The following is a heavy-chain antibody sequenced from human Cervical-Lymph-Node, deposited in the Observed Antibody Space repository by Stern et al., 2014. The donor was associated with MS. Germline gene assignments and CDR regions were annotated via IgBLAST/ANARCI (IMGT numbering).Heavy chain of an antibody. CDR1: GGSFSSDAHY. Sequence: QLQLQESGPGLVKPSQTLSLTCTVSGGSFSSDAHYWNWIRQRPGEGLEWIGYVHYSGSTYSNPSLKSRITMSVDTYKSQFYLKLSSVTAADTAVFYCARGTDYDSVWGSYRPFALDVWGQGTTVTVSS. CDR2: VHYSGST. V-gene: IGHV4-31*03. D-gene: IGHD3-16*02. CDR3: ARGTDYDSVWGSYRPFALDV. J-gene: IGHJ6*02.